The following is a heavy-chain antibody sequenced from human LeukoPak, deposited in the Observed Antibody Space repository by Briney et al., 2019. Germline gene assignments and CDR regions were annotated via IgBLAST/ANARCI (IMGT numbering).Heavy chain of an antibody. D-gene: IGHD6-6*01. CDR1: GYSFTNYG. CDR3: AKPGSSRGIAGRRPTKYYFDY. V-gene: IGHV1-18*01. CDR2: ISGYNSKP. J-gene: IGHJ4*02. Sequence: ASVKVSCKTSGYSFTNYGITWVRQAPGQGLEWMGWISGYNSKPFYAQNFQGRVTMTTDTSTSTVYMEVRSLRSDDTAVYYCAKPGSSRGIAGRRPTKYYFDYWGQGTLVTVSS.